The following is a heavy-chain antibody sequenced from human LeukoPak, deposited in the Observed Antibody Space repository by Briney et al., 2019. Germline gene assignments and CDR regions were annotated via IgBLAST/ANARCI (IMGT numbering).Heavy chain of an antibody. V-gene: IGHV3-48*01. J-gene: IGHJ4*02. D-gene: IGHD5-12*01. Sequence: GGSLRLSCAASGFTFSSYSMNWVRQAPGKGLEWVSYISSSSSTIYCADSVKGRFTISRDNAKNSLYLQMNSLRAEDTAVFYCAGGATIPYWGQGTLVTVSS. CDR1: GFTFSSYS. CDR2: ISSSSSTI. CDR3: AGGATIPY.